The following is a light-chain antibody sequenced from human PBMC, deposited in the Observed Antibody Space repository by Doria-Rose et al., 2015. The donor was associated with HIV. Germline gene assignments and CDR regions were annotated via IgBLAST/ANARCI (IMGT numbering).Light chain of an antibody. CDR1: SSNIGAGFD. V-gene: IGLV1-40*01. Sequence: QSVLTQPPSVSGAPGQWVAISCTGSSSNIGAGFDVNWCQQFPGTAPKLLIHGNTNRPSGVPDRFSGSKSGTSASLAISGLRAEDEADYYCQSYDSRLSVYVFGTGTKVTVL. CDR3: QSYDSRLSVYV. CDR2: GNT. J-gene: IGLJ1*01.